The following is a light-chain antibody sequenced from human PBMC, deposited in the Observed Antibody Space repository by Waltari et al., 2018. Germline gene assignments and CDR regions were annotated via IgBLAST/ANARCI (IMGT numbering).Light chain of an antibody. CDR1: SSAVGGSNL. CDR2: EGS. CDR3: CSYAGSSTSYV. J-gene: IGLJ1*01. Sequence: QSALTQPAPVSGAPGQSITISCTGPSSAVGGSNLVSWYQQHPGKAPKLMIYEGSKRPSGVSNRFSGSKSGNTASLTISGLQAEDEADYYCCSYAGSSTSYVFGTGTKVTVL. V-gene: IGLV2-23*01.